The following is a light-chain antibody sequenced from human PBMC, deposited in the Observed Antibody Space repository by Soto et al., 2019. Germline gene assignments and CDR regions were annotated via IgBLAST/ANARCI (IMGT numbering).Light chain of an antibody. J-gene: IGLJ3*02. CDR3: SAYAGSNKIL. CDR2: EVS. CDR1: SSDVGDYNY. V-gene: IGLV2-8*01. Sequence: QSALTQPPSASGSPGPSVTISCTGTSSDVGDYNYVSWYQQHPGKAPKLMIYEVSKRPSGVPDRFSGSKSGNTASLTVSGLQAEDDADYYCSAYAGSNKILFGGGTKLTVL.